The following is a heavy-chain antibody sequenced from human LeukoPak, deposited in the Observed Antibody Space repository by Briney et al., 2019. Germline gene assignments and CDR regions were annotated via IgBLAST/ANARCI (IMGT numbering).Heavy chain of an antibody. CDR1: GFTFSSYF. V-gene: IGHV3-53*01. CDR3: ARVLSGRGSLYDYYYYMDV. D-gene: IGHD3-10*01. CDR2: TYSNGRT. J-gene: IGHJ6*03. Sequence: GGSLRLSCAASGFTFSSYFMNWVRQAPGKGLEWVSVTYSNGRTYYADSVKGRFTISRDISKNTLYLQMNSLRAEDTAVYYCARVLSGRGSLYDYYYYMDVWGKGTTVTISS.